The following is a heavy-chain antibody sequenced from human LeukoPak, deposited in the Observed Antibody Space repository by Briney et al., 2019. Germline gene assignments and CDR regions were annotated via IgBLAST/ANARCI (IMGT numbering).Heavy chain of an antibody. CDR2: INSDGSSI. V-gene: IGHV3-74*01. Sequence: GGSVRLSCAASGFSVGGYWMHWVRQGPGMGLVWVSRINSDGSSISYADSVKGRFSISRDNAKNTLYLQMNSLRAEDTAVYYCTRGASGYGNFDYWGQGTLATVSS. CDR3: TRGASGYGNFDY. CDR1: GFSVGGYW. D-gene: IGHD5-12*01. J-gene: IGHJ4*02.